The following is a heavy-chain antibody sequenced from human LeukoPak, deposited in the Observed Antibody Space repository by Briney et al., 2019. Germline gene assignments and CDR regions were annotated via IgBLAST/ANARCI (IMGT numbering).Heavy chain of an antibody. CDR1: GFTFDDYA. CDR2: ISWNSGSI. Sequence: GRSLRLSCAASGFTFDDYAMHWVRHAPGKGLEWVSGISWNSGSIGYADSVKGRFTISRDSSKSTLYLQMNSLRTEDTAVYYCAKRGYYDSSGYYGPFDYWGQGTLVTVSS. J-gene: IGHJ4*02. CDR3: AKRGYYDSSGYYGPFDY. V-gene: IGHV3-9*01. D-gene: IGHD3-22*01.